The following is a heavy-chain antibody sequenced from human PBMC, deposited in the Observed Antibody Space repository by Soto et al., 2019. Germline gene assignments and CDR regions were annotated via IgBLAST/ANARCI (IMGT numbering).Heavy chain of an antibody. CDR2: ISSSSSTI. Sequence: EVQLVESGGGLVQPGGSLRLSCAASGFTFSSYSMNWVRQAPGKGLEWVSYISSSSSTIYYADSVKGRFTISRDNAKNSLYLQMNSLRDEDTAVYYCARDFGLNYDFWSGYPSYYYGMDVWGQGTTVTVSS. V-gene: IGHV3-48*02. D-gene: IGHD3-3*01. J-gene: IGHJ6*02. CDR3: ARDFGLNYDFWSGYPSYYYGMDV. CDR1: GFTFSSYS.